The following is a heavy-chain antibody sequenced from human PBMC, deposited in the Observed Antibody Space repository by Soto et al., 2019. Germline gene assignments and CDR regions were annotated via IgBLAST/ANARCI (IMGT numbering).Heavy chain of an antibody. CDR2: ISYDGSNK. J-gene: IGHJ1*01. CDR3: ASGSSSWYCGH. Sequence: QVQLVESGGGVVQPGRSLRLSCAASGFTFSSYAMHWVRQAPGKGLEWVAAISYDGSNKYYADSVKGRFTISRDNSKNTLYLQMNSLRAEDTAVYYCASGSSSWYCGHWGQGTLVTVSS. CDR1: GFTFSSYA. V-gene: IGHV3-30-3*01. D-gene: IGHD6-13*01.